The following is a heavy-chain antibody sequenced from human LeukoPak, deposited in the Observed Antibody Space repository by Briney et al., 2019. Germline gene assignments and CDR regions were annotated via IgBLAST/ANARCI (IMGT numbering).Heavy chain of an antibody. J-gene: IGHJ5*02. Sequence: SEALSLTCTVSGGSISSYYWSWIRQPPGKGLEWIGYIYYSGSTNYNPSLTSRVTISVDTSKNQFSLKLSSVTAAGTAVYYCARAPYGGHNWFDPWGQGTLVTVSS. CDR3: ARAPYGGHNWFDP. V-gene: IGHV4-59*01. CDR1: GGSISSYY. CDR2: IYYSGST. D-gene: IGHD4-23*01.